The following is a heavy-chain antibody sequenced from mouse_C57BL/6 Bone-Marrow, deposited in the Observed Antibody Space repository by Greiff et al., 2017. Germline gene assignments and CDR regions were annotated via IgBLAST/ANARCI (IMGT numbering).Heavy chain of an antibody. D-gene: IGHD2-3*01. CDR2: IYPGSGST. Sequence: QVQLQQPGAELVKPGASVKMSCKASGYTFTSYWITWVKQRPGQGLEWIGDIYPGSGSTNYNEKFKSKAPLTVDTSSSTAYMQLSSLTSEDSAVYYCARKGNDGYYGGFAYWGQGTLVTVSA. CDR3: ARKGNDGYYGGFAY. V-gene: IGHV1-55*01. J-gene: IGHJ3*01. CDR1: GYTFTSYW.